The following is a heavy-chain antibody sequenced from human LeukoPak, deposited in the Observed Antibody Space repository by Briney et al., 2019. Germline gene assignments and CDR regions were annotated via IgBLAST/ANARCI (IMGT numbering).Heavy chain of an antibody. CDR1: GFTFTTYW. CDR2: IKQDGSEQ. V-gene: IGHV3-7*01. J-gene: IGHJ6*03. Sequence: GGSLRLSCAASGFTFTTYWMGWVRQAPGKGLEWVANIKQDGSEQYYVDSVKGQFTISRDNAKNSLSLQMNSLRAEDTAVYYCARAGRFGELLSYYYYMDVWGKGTTVTVSS. CDR3: ARAGRFGELLSYYYYMDV. D-gene: IGHD3-10*01.